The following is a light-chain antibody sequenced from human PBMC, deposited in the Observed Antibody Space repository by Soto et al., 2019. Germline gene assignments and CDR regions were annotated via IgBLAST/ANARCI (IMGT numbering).Light chain of an antibody. V-gene: IGKV3-20*01. J-gene: IGKJ1*01. CDR3: QQYGSSPPWT. CDR2: GAS. Sequence: EIVLTQSPGTLSLSPGERASLSCRASQSVNSNYLAWYQQKPGQAPRLLIYGASSRATGITDRFSGSGSGTDFNLTISRLEPEDFAVYYCQQYGSSPPWTFGQGTKVEIK. CDR1: QSVNSNY.